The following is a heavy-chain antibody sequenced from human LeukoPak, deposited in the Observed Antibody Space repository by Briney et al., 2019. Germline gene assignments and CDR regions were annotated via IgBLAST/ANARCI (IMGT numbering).Heavy chain of an antibody. CDR3: ARPISSGSIDY. V-gene: IGHV3-74*01. Sequence: PGGSLRLSCAASGFTFNTYWMHWVRQAPGKGLLWVSRITADGSSTRYADSVKGRFTISRDNAKNTLYLQMNSLRAEDTAVYYCARPISSGSIDYWGQGTLVTVSS. J-gene: IGHJ4*02. CDR1: GFTFNTYW. CDR2: ITADGSST. D-gene: IGHD6-19*01.